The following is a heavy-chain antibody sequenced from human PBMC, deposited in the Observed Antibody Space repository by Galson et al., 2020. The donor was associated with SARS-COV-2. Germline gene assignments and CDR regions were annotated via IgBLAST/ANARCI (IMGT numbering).Heavy chain of an antibody. CDR2: IKSKTDGGTT. V-gene: IGHV3-15*01. CDR3: TTEETAAGTGCNWFDP. Sequence: GGSLRLSCAASGFTFSNAWMSWVRQAPGKGLEWVGRIKSKTDGGTTDYAAPVKGRFTISRDDSKNTLYLQMNSLKTEDTAVYYCTTEETAAGTGCNWFDPWGQGTLVTVSS. D-gene: IGHD6-13*01. J-gene: IGHJ5*02. CDR1: GFTFSNAW.